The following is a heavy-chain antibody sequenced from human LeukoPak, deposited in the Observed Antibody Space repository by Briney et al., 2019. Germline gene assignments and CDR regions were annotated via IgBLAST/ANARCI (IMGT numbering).Heavy chain of an antibody. D-gene: IGHD2-2*01. CDR3: ARDQEHCSGTSCYPYWYDS. J-gene: IGHJ5*01. V-gene: IGHV4-59*12. CDR1: SGSISSYY. CDR2: IYYSGST. Sequence: SETLSLTCTVSSGSISSYYWNWIRQPPGKGLEWLGYIYYSGSTKYNPSLKSRLTMSIDTSKNQFSLKLSSVTAADTAVYFCARDQEHCSGTSCYPYWYDSWGQGTLVTVSS.